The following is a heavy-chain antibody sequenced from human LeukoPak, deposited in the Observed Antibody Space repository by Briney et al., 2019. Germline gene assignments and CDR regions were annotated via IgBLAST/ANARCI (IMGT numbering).Heavy chain of an antibody. V-gene: IGHV4-34*01. D-gene: IGHD3-10*01. Sequence: PSETLSLTCAVYGGSFSGYYWSWIRQPPGKGLEWIGEINHSGSTNYNPSLKSRVTISVDTSKNQFSLKLSSVTAADTAVYYCARRRGITMVRGVTDRVLGGGLWATNYYMDVWGKGTTVTISS. J-gene: IGHJ6*03. CDR1: GGSFSGYY. CDR2: INHSGST. CDR3: ARRRGITMVRGVTDRVLGGGLWATNYYMDV.